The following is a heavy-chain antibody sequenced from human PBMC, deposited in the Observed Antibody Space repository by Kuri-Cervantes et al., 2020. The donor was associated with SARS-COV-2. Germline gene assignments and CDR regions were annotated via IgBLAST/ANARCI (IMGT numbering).Heavy chain of an antibody. V-gene: IGHV1-18*01. CDR3: ARARSHDFWSGYYRYYFDY. D-gene: IGHD3-3*01. J-gene: IGHJ4*02. Sequence: ASVKVSCKASGYTFTSYGISWVRQAPGQGLEWMGWISAYNGNTNYAQKLQGRVTVTTDTSTSTAYMELRSLRSDDTAVYYCARARSHDFWSGYYRYYFDYWGQGTLVTVSS. CDR2: ISAYNGNT. CDR1: GYTFTSYG.